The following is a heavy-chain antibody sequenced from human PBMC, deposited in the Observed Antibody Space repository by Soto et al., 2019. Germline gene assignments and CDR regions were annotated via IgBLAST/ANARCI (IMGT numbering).Heavy chain of an antibody. CDR3: ARDLAVGLVDY. CDR1: GYTFTSYG. V-gene: IGHV1-18*01. CDR2: ISAYNGNT. D-gene: IGHD6-19*01. J-gene: IGHJ4*02. Sequence: QVQLVQSGAEVKKPGASVKVSCKASGYTFTSYGISWVRQAPGQGLAWMGWISAYNGNTKSAQKLQGRVTMTTATSTRTAYMELSILRSDDTAVYYCARDLAVGLVDYWGQGTLVTVSS.